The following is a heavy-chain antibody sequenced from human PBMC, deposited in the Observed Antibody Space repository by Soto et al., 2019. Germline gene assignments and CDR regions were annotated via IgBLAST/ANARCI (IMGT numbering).Heavy chain of an antibody. J-gene: IGHJ4*02. CDR2: THPSGRT. D-gene: IGHD4-17*01. CDR3: ARSEATVLDS. CDR1: GGSMSSSNW. V-gene: IGHV4-4*02. Sequence: QVQLQESGPGLVKPSGTLSLTCTVSGGSMSSSNWWNWVRQSPGKGLEWLGETHPSGRTNNSPSLKSRVTISVDKSKHQFSLQLTSVTAADTAVYYCARSEATVLDSWGQGTLVTVSS.